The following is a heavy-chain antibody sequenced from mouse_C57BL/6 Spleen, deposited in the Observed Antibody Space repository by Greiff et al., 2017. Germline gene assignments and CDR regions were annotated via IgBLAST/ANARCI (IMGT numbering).Heavy chain of an antibody. Sequence: QVQLQQSGPGLVQPSQSLSITCPVSGFSLTSSGVHWVRQSPGKGLEWLGVIWSGGSTDYNAAFISRLSISKDNSKSQVFFKMNSLQADDTAIYYCARGTTAFDNWGQSTALTVAS. V-gene: IGHV2-2*01. CDR3: ARGTTAFDN. CDR2: IWSGGST. D-gene: IGHD1-2*01. J-gene: IGHJ2*01. CDR1: GFSLTSSG.